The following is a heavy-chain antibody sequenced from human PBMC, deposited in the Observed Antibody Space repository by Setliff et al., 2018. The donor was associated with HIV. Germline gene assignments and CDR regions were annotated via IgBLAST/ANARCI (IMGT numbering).Heavy chain of an antibody. J-gene: IGHJ6*03. Sequence: GGSLRLSCAASGFTFSSNSMTWVRQAPGKGLEWVAFIRSDETNKYYSDSVKGRFTISRDTSKNTLFLQINSLRPEDTAVYYCARISVASRYNSDMDVWGKGTTVTVSS. D-gene: IGHD5-12*01. CDR1: GFTFSSNS. CDR2: IRSDETNK. V-gene: IGHV3-30*02. CDR3: ARISVASRYNSDMDV.